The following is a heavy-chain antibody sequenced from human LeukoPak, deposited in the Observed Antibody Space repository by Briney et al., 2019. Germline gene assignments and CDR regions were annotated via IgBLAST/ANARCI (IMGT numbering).Heavy chain of an antibody. CDR2: IWSDGSKE. J-gene: IGHJ4*02. CDR1: GFTFNSYG. Sequence: GGSLRLSCAASGFTFNSYGMHWVRQAAGKGLEWVAVIWSDGSKEDYADSVKGRFSISRDNSKNTLYLQMNSLRAEDTAVYYCAKADSGYDFDYWGQGTLVTVSS. CDR3: AKADSGYDFDY. D-gene: IGHD5-12*01. V-gene: IGHV3-33*06.